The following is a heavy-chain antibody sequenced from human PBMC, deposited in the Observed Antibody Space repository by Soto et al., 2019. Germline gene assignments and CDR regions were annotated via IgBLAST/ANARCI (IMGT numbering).Heavy chain of an antibody. CDR1: GFTFSSYA. Sequence: PGGSLRLSCAASGFTFSSYAMSWVRQAPGKGLEWVSAISGSGGSTYYADSVKGRFTISRDNSKNTLYLQMNSLRAEDTAVYYCAKAREYYDILTGLFNPKPPPYYYYGMDVWGQGTTVTVSS. V-gene: IGHV3-23*01. CDR3: AKAREYYDILTGLFNPKPPPYYYYGMDV. D-gene: IGHD3-9*01. CDR2: ISGSGGST. J-gene: IGHJ6*02.